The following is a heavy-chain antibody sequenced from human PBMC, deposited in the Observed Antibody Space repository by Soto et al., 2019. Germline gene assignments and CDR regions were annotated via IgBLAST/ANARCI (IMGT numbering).Heavy chain of an antibody. CDR3: AADEVATITSVLY. V-gene: IGHV1-58*01. D-gene: IGHD5-12*01. J-gene: IGHJ4*02. Sequence: ASVKVSCKASGFTFTSSAVQWVRQARGQRLEWIGWIVVGSGNTNYAQKFQERVTITRDMSTSTAYMELSSLRSEDTAVYYCAADEVATITSVLYWGQGTLVTVS. CDR2: IVVGSGNT. CDR1: GFTFTSSA.